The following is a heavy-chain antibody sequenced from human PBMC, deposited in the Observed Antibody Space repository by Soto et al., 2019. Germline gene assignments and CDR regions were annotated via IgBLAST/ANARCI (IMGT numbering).Heavy chain of an antibody. J-gene: IGHJ5*02. V-gene: IGHV3-23*01. D-gene: IGHD3-3*01. CDR3: AKDSEYYDFWSGSYKSGKFDP. Sequence: GGSLRLSCAASGFTFSSYAMSWVRQAPGKGLEWVSAISGSGGSTYYADSAKGRFTISRDNSKNTLYLQMNNLRAEDTAVYYCAKDSEYYDFWSGSYKSGKFDPWGQGTLVTVSS. CDR2: ISGSGGST. CDR1: GFTFSSYA.